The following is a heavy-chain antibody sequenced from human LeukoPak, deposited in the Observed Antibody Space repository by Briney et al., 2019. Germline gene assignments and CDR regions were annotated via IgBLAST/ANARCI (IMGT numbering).Heavy chain of an antibody. CDR2: IYQSGST. Sequence: SETLSLTCTVSGYSISSGHYWGWIRQSPGKGLEWIGSIYQSGSTYYNPSLKSRVTILVDTSKNQFSLKLSSVTAADTAVYYCARIGGIVGATRDSAFDIWGQGTMVTVSS. CDR1: GYSISSGHY. V-gene: IGHV4-38-2*02. J-gene: IGHJ3*02. D-gene: IGHD1-26*01. CDR3: ARIGGIVGATRDSAFDI.